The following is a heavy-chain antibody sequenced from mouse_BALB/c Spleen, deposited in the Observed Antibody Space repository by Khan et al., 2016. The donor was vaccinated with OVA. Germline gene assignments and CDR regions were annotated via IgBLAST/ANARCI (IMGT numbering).Heavy chain of an antibody. D-gene: IGHD3-3*01. CDR1: GYIFTSFW. CDR2: IYPATGST. CDR3: ARRAPDDAMDY. V-gene: IGHV1S132*01. J-gene: IGHJ4*01. Sequence: QVQLKQSGAEVVRPGASVKLSCKTSGYIFTSFWIQWVKQRSGQGLEWIARIYPATGSTYYNEKFKAKATLTADKSSNTVYMHLSSLKSEDSAVYFCARRAPDDAMDYWGQGTSVTVSS.